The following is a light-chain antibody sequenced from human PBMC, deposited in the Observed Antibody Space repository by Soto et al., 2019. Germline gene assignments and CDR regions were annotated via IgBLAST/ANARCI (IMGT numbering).Light chain of an antibody. CDR3: QQLDRYPFT. V-gene: IGKV1-9*01. Sequence: DIQLNQSPSFLSASVGDRVTMTCRASLGISGYLAWYQQKPGNVPRLLIYSASSLQSGVPSRFSGSGSGTEFTLTISSLQHEDFASYYCQQLDRYPFTFGGGTKVEI. CDR1: LGISGY. J-gene: IGKJ4*01. CDR2: SAS.